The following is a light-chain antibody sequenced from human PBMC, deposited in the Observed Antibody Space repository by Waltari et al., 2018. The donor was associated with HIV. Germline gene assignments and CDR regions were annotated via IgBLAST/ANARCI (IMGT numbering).Light chain of an antibody. J-gene: IGLJ2*01. Sequence: QSALTQPASVSGSPGQSITISCTGISSDVGAYNYVSWYQQHPGKAPKLMIHEVSKRPSGVSNRFSGSKSGNTASMTISGLQAEDEADYYCSSQTSSAVVFGGGTKLTVL. V-gene: IGLV2-14*01. CDR2: EVS. CDR1: SSDVGAYNY. CDR3: SSQTSSAVV.